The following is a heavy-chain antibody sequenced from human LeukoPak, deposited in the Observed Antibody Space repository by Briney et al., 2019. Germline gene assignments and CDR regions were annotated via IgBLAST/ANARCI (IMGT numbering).Heavy chain of an antibody. CDR2: IHQDGNEK. D-gene: IGHD2-15*01. V-gene: IGHV3-7*01. CDR3: ARDRFSGGSCHHY. Sequence: GGSLRLSCSAAGFTFSTYWMSWVRQAPGKGLEWVANIHQDGNEKYYVDSVKGRFTISRDNAKNSLYLQMNSLRAEDTAVYYCARDRFSGGSCHHYWGQGTLVTVSS. CDR1: GFTFSTYW. J-gene: IGHJ4*02.